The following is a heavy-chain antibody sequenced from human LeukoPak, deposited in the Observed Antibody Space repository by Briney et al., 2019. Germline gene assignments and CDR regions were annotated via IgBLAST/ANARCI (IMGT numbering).Heavy chain of an antibody. CDR2: IIPIFGTA. D-gene: IGHD3-22*01. V-gene: IGHV1-69*13. Sequence: ASVKVSCKASGGTFSSYAISWVRQAPGQGLEWMGGIIPIFGTANYAQKFQGRVTITADESTSTAYMELSSLRSEDTAVYYCATGVPYDSSGYYRDDAFDIWGQGTMVTVSS. J-gene: IGHJ3*02. CDR3: ATGVPYDSSGYYRDDAFDI. CDR1: GGTFSSYA.